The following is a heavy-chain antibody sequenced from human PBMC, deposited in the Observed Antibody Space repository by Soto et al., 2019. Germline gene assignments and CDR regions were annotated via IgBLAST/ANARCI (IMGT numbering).Heavy chain of an antibody. D-gene: IGHD3-10*01. J-gene: IGHJ4*02. CDR3: ARLEFYSGSGSYQDY. Sequence: QVQLQESGPGLVEPSGTLSLTCTVSSGSISYNNWWTWVRQPPGKGLEWIGEVYHSGSTNYNPSLKSRVTISVDKSKRQFSLKVTSVTAADTAVYYCARLEFYSGSGSYQDYWGQGTLVTVSS. CDR1: SGSISYNNW. CDR2: VYHSGST. V-gene: IGHV4-4*02.